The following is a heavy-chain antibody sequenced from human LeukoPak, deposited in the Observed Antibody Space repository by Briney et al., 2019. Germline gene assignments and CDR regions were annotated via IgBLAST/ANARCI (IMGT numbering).Heavy chain of an antibody. CDR2: INHSGST. CDR1: GGSFSGYY. V-gene: IGHV4-34*01. J-gene: IGHJ4*02. D-gene: IGHD3-10*01. CDR3: ASGYPLPDYYGSGSYSDY. Sequence: SAETLSLTCAVYGGSFSGYYWSWIRQPPGKGLEWIGEINHSGSTNYNPYLKSRVTIAVNTSKNQFSLKLSSVTAADTAVYYCASGYPLPDYYGSGSYSDYWGQGTLVTVSS.